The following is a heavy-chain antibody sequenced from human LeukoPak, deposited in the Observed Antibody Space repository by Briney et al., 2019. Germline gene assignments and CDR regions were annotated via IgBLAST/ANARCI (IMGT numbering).Heavy chain of an antibody. CDR3: ARDHDHSYDY. J-gene: IGHJ4*02. V-gene: IGHV1-2*02. CDR2: ISPTSGGT. Sequence: ASVKVSCKASGYTFSGYYLHWVRQAPGQGLEWMGWISPTSGGTNYAQKSQGRVTMTRDTSISTAYMELSRLRSDDTALYYCARDHDHSYDYWGQGTLVTVSS. CDR1: GYTFSGYY. D-gene: IGHD3-3*01.